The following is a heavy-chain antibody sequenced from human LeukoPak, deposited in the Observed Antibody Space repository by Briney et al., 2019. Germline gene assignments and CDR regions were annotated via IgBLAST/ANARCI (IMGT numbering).Heavy chain of an antibody. Sequence: ASVKVSCKASGYTFTGYYMHWVRQAPGQVLEWMGWINPNSGGTNYAQKFQGRVTMTRDTSISTAYMELSRLRSDDTAVYYCARAGNDYGDRYFQHWGQGTLVTVSS. J-gene: IGHJ1*01. CDR3: ARAGNDYGDRYFQH. D-gene: IGHD4-17*01. V-gene: IGHV1-2*02. CDR1: GYTFTGYY. CDR2: INPNSGGT.